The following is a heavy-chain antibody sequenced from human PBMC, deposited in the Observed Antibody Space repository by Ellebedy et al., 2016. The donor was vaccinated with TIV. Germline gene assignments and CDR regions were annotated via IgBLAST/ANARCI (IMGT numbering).Heavy chain of an antibody. CDR1: GGSVSSANYY. V-gene: IGHV4-39*01. Sequence: MPSETLSLTCTVSGGSVSSANYYWTWFRQPPGKGLEWIGSIFYSGSTYYNPSLKSRVTISVDTSKNQFSLKVTSVTAADTAVDYCARRYSSSSIGWFDPWGQGTLVTVSS. CDR3: ARRYSSSSIGWFDP. D-gene: IGHD6-6*01. CDR2: IFYSGST. J-gene: IGHJ5*02.